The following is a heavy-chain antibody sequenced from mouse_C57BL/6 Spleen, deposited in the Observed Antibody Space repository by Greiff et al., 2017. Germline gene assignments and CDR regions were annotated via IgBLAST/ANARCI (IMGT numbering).Heavy chain of an antibody. V-gene: IGHV1-69*01. Sequence: QVQLQQPGAELVMPGASVKLSCKASGYTFTSYWMHWVKQRPGQGLEWIGEIDPSDSYTNYNQKFKGKSTLTVDKSSSPAYMQLSSLTSEDSAVYYCARSDGNSYYYAMDYWGQGTSVTVSS. D-gene: IGHD2-1*01. J-gene: IGHJ4*01. CDR3: ARSDGNSYYYAMDY. CDR2: IDPSDSYT. CDR1: GYTFTSYW.